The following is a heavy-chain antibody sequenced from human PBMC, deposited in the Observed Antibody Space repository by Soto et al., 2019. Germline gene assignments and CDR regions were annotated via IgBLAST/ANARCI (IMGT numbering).Heavy chain of an antibody. CDR3: ASSNHFYDTRGQGFDY. CDR2: IYHSGST. V-gene: IGHV4-30-2*01. Sequence: PSETLSLTCAVSGGSISSGGYSWSWIRQPPGKGLEWIGYIYHSGSTYYNPSLKSRVTISLDSPQNQFSLTLNSVTAADTAVYYCASSNHFYDTRGQGFDYWGPGILVTVSS. D-gene: IGHD3-22*01. CDR1: GGSISSGGYS. J-gene: IGHJ4*02.